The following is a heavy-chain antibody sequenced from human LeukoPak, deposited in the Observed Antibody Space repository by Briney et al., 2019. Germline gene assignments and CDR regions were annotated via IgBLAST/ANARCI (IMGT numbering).Heavy chain of an antibody. CDR2: IIPILGIA. J-gene: IGHJ4*02. Sequence: ASVKVSCKASGGTFSSYAISWVRQAPGQGLEWMGRIIPILGIANYAQKFQGRVMITADKSTSTAYMELSSLRSEDTAVYYCARDGGHSSSWSRVSDYWGQGTLVTVSS. V-gene: IGHV1-69*04. D-gene: IGHD6-13*01. CDR1: GGTFSSYA. CDR3: ARDGGHSSSWSRVSDY.